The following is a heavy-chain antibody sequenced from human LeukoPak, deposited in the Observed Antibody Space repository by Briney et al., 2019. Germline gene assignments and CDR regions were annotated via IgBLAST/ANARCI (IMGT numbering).Heavy chain of an antibody. CDR2: IYYTGST. Sequence: SETLSPTCTVSGGSISSSSYYWSWVRQPPGKGLEWIASIYYTGSTYYNPSLKSRVTISLDMSKNEFFLTMTSVTAADTAVYFCTAEKNGSPHYWGQGTQVTVSS. J-gene: IGHJ4*02. CDR3: TAEKNGSPHY. D-gene: IGHD2-8*01. V-gene: IGHV4-39*07. CDR1: GGSISSSSYY.